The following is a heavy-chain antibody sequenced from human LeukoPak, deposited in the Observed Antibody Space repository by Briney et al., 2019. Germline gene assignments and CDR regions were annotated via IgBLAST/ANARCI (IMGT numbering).Heavy chain of an antibody. D-gene: IGHD3-9*01. V-gene: IGHV3-66*01. CDR2: IYSGGST. CDR1: GFTVSSNY. J-gene: IGHJ4*02. Sequence: GGSLRLSCAASGFTVSSNYMSWVRQAPGKGLEWVSVIYSGGSTYYADSVKGRFTISRDNSKNTLYLQMNSLRAEDTAVYYCAKDPGYYDILTGYPYWGQGTLVTVSS. CDR3: AKDPGYYDILTGYPY.